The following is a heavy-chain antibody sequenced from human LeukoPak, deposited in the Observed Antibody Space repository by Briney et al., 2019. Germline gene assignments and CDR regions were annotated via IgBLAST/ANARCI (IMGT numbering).Heavy chain of an antibody. CDR2: IYSGGST. J-gene: IGHJ4*02. CDR3: ARGMYSSGWYSDY. V-gene: IGHV3-66*01. D-gene: IGHD6-19*01. Sequence: PGGSLRLSCAASGFTFSSYAMHWVRQAPGKGLEWVSVIYSGGSTYYADSVKGRFTISRDNSKNTLYLQMNSLRAEDTAVYYCARGMYSSGWYSDYWGQGTLVTVSS. CDR1: GFTFSSYA.